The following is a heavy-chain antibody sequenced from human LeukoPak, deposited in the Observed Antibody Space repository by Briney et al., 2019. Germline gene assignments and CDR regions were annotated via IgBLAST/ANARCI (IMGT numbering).Heavy chain of an antibody. J-gene: IGHJ4*02. D-gene: IGHD4-11*01. Sequence: GGSLRLSCAASGFTFSDYAIHWVRQAPGKGLEWVSVISNVGGSKHYADSVKGRFTISRDNSKNTLLLQMNSLRPEDTAVYYCTTLQEVDYWGQGTLVTVSS. V-gene: IGHV3-30-3*01. CDR2: ISNVGGSK. CDR1: GFTFSDYA. CDR3: TTLQEVDY.